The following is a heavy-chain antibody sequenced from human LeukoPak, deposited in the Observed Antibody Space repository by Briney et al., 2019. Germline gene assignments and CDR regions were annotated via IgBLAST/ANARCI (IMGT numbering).Heavy chain of an antibody. V-gene: IGHV3-20*04. CDR2: INWNGGST. CDR3: AKDRSGSYYNFDY. J-gene: IGHJ4*02. D-gene: IGHD1-26*01. Sequence: GGSLRLSCAASGFTFDDYGMSWVRQAPGKGLEWVSGINWNGGSTGYADSVKGRFTISRDNAKNTLYLQMNSLRAEDTAVYYCAKDRSGSYYNFDYWGQGTLVTVSS. CDR1: GFTFDDYG.